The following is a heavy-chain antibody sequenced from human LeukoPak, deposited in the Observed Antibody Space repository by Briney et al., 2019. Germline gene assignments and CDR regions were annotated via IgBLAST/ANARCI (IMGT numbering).Heavy chain of an antibody. V-gene: IGHV3-21*01. J-gene: IGHJ4*02. CDR1: GFTFSSCS. CDR2: ISSSSSYI. Sequence: PGGSLRLSCAASGFTFSSCSMNWVRQAPGKGLEWVSSISSSSSYIYYADSVKGRFTISRDDAKNSLYLQMNSLRAEDTAVYYCARTTTVSSTLNFDYWGQGTLVTVSS. D-gene: IGHD4-11*01. CDR3: ARTTTVSSTLNFDY.